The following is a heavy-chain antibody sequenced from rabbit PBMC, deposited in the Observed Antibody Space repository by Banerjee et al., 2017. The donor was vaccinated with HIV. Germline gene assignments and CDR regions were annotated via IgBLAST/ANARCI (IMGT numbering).Heavy chain of an antibody. CDR2: IYSTSGST. Sequence: QQQLVESGGGLVKPGASLPLTCTASGFSFSSGYFMCWVGQAPGKGLEWIACIYSTSGSTWYASWVNGRFTVSRSTSLNTVDLEMTSPTAADTATYFCARDNYDDYGDYDLWGQGTLVTVS. D-gene: IGHD2-1*01. CDR3: ARDNYDDYGDYDL. V-gene: IGHV1S43*01. CDR1: GFSFSSGYF. J-gene: IGHJ3*01.